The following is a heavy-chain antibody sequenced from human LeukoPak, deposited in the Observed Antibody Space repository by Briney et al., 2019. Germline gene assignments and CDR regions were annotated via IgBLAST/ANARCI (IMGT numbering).Heavy chain of an antibody. D-gene: IGHD3-16*01. J-gene: IGHJ4*02. CDR1: GFSFSSYW. CDR2: IKSDGSTT. V-gene: IGHV3-74*01. Sequence: PGGSLRLSCAASGFSFSSYWMHWVRQAPGTGLVWVSRIKSDGSTTNYADFVKDRFTISTDNAKNTLYLQMNSLRAEDTAVYYSDRAGGRGSIGGDYWGQGTLVTVSS. CDR3: DRAGGRGSIGGDY.